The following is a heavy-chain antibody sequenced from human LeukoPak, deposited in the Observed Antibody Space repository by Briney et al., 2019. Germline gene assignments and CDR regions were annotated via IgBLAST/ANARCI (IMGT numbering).Heavy chain of an antibody. V-gene: IGHV3-23*01. Sequence: GGSLRLSCAASGFTFSSYAMSWVRQAPGKGLEWVSAISGSGGSTYYADSVKGRFTIARDNSKNTLYLQMNSLRAEDTAVYYCAKEPQKRIFGVVSYYFDYWGQGTLVTVSS. J-gene: IGHJ4*02. D-gene: IGHD3-3*01. CDR1: GFTFSSYA. CDR2: ISGSGGST. CDR3: AKEPQKRIFGVVSYYFDY.